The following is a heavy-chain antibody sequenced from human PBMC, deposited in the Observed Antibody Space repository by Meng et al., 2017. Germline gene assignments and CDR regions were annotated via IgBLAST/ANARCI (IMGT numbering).Heavy chain of an antibody. CDR3: ARLLRPYSSSSNFDY. Sequence: QVRLVQSGAEVKKPGDSVKVSCKASGYTFTSYGISWVRQAPGQGLEWMGWISAYNGNTNYAQKLQGRVTMTTDTSTSTAYMELRSLRSDDTAVYYCARLLRPYSSSSNFDYWGQGTLVTVSS. CDR1: GYTFTSYG. V-gene: IGHV1-18*01. CDR2: ISAYNGNT. D-gene: IGHD6-6*01. J-gene: IGHJ4*02.